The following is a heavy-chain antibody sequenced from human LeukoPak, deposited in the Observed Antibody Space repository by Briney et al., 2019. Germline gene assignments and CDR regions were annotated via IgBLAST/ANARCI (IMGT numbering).Heavy chain of an antibody. J-gene: IGHJ5*02. V-gene: IGHV3-74*01. Sequence: PGGSLRLSCAASGSTFSSYWMHWVRQAPGKGLVWASRINSDGSSTSYADSVKGRFTISRDNAKNTLYLQMNSLRAEDTAVYYCARDTGYCTNGVCSFDPWGQGTLVTVSS. CDR1: GSTFSSYW. D-gene: IGHD2-8*01. CDR2: INSDGSST. CDR3: ARDTGYCTNGVCSFDP.